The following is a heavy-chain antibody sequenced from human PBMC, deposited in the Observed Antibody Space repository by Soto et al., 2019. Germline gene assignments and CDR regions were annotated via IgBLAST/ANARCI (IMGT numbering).Heavy chain of an antibody. CDR3: GRDRTSGYIDF. CDR2: TGHDGTFQ. J-gene: IGHJ4*02. D-gene: IGHD2-2*01. Sequence: QVQLVESGGGVVQPGRSLTLSCAASGFTFPVYGMHWVRQAPGKGLEWVAVTGHDGTFQFCADSVKGRFTVSRDNSGNTLYLRMNSLSAEDTAVYYCGRDRTSGYIDFWGQGTLVILSS. CDR1: GFTFPVYG. V-gene: IGHV3-33*01.